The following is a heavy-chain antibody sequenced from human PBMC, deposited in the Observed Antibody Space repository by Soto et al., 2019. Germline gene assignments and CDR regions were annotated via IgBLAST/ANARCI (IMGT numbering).Heavy chain of an antibody. CDR1: GFTFSSYG. CDR2: ISYDGSNK. Sequence: QVQLVESGGGVVQPGRSLRLSCAASGFTFSSYGMHWVRQAPGKGLEWVAVISYDGSNKYYADSVKGRFTISRDNSKNTLYLQINSLRAEDTAVYYCAKMWLRMGYYYYYMDVWGKGTTVTVSS. D-gene: IGHD5-12*01. V-gene: IGHV3-30*18. CDR3: AKMWLRMGYYYYYMDV. J-gene: IGHJ6*03.